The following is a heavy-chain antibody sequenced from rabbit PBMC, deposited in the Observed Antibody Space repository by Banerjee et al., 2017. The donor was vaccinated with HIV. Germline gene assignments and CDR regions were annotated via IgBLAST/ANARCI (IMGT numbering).Heavy chain of an antibody. CDR3: ARDLAGVTGWNFGL. D-gene: IGHD4-1*01. CDR1: GFTLSSYW. J-gene: IGHJ4*01. CDR2: IGAGSSGTT. Sequence: QEQLVESGGGLVQPEGSLTLTCKASGFTLSSYWMWWVRQAPGKGLEWIACIGAGSSGTTYYASWAKGRFTISKTSSTTVTLQMTSLTAADTATYFCARDLAGVTGWNFGLWGPGTLVTV. V-gene: IGHV1S45*01.